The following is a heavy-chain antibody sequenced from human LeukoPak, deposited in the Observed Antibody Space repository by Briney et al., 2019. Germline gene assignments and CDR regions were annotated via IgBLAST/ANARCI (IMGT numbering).Heavy chain of an antibody. CDR2: IYYRDST. J-gene: IGHJ5*02. Sequence: SETLSLTCAVYGGSFSDYHWTWIRQHPGKALEWIGYIYYRDSTYYNPSLQSRVTISVDTSKNQFSLKLSSVTAADTAVYYCARAGYCSSTSCSTPRWFDPWGQGTLVTVSS. CDR1: GGSFSDYH. V-gene: IGHV4-31*11. CDR3: ARAGYCSSTSCSTPRWFDP. D-gene: IGHD2-2*02.